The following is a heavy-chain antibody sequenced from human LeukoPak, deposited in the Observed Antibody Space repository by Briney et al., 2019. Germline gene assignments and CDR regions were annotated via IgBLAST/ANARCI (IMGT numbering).Heavy chain of an antibody. Sequence: GGSLRLSCAASVVTFSNFAMSWVRQAPGKALEWVSAIGGGGASTYYADSVRGRFTISRGNSKNTLSLQMNSLRAEDTAVYYCAKRRSGVVAAAPDFDYWGQGTLVTVSS. J-gene: IGHJ4*02. CDR1: VVTFSNFA. CDR2: IGGGGAST. V-gene: IGHV3-23*01. CDR3: AKRRSGVVAAAPDFDY. D-gene: IGHD2-2*01.